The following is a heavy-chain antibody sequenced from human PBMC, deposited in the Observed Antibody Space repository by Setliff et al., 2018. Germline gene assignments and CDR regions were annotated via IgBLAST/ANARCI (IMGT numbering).Heavy chain of an antibody. Sequence: GGSLRPSCTASGSTFGDYAMSWVRQAPGKGLEWVGFTKSKAYGGTTEYASSVKGRFTIPRDDSKSIAYLQMNSLKTKDTAVYYCTRGRFDPWGQGTLVTVSS. CDR2: TKSKAYGGTT. J-gene: IGHJ5*02. CDR3: TRGRFDP. CDR1: GSTFGDYA. V-gene: IGHV3-49*04.